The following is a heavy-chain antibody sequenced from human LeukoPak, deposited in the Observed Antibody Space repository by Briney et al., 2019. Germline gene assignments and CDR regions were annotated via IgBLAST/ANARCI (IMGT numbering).Heavy chain of an antibody. J-gene: IGHJ3*01. Sequence: GRSLRLSCAASGFTFSSYAMHWVRQAPGKGLEWVAVISYDGSNKYYADSVKGRFTISRDNSKNTLNLQMNSLRTEDTAVYYCAKPRDIDSWAFDVWGQGTMVTVS. CDR1: GFTFSSYA. V-gene: IGHV3-30-3*02. CDR3: AKPRDIDSWAFDV. CDR2: ISYDGSNK. D-gene: IGHD2-15*01.